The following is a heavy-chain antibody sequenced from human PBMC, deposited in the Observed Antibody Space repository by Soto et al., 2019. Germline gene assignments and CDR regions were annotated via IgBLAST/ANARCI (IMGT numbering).Heavy chain of an antibody. D-gene: IGHD6-6*01. CDR3: ARDRSNSPDYFDY. CDR2: IYYSGRT. CDR1: GGSISSDDYY. Sequence: SETLSLTCTVSGGSISSDDYYWSWIRQPPGKGLEWIGYIYYSGRTDYNPSLKSRVIISIDTSKNQFSLNLNSVNAVDTAVYYCARDRSNSPDYFDYWGQGTPVTVSS. V-gene: IGHV4-30-4*01. J-gene: IGHJ4*02.